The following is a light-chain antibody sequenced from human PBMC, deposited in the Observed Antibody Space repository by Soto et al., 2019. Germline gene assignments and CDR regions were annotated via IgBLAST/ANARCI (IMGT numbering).Light chain of an antibody. Sequence: QSVLTQPPSVSGAPGQRVTISCTGSSFNIGAGYDVHWYQQLPGTAPKLLIYGNSNRPSGVPDRFSGSKSGTSASLAITGLQAEDEADYYCQSYDSSLSAVLFGGGTKLTVL. CDR2: GNS. CDR1: SFNIGAGYD. CDR3: QSYDSSLSAVL. V-gene: IGLV1-40*01. J-gene: IGLJ2*01.